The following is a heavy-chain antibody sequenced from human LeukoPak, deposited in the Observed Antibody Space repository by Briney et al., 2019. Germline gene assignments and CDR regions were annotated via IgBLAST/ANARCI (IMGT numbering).Heavy chain of an antibody. Sequence: SETLSLTCTVAGYSISSGYYWGWIRQPPGKGLEWIGSIYHSGTTYYNPPLKSRVTISVDTSKNQFSLKLTSVTAADTAVYYCARDQDYYGSGSYWNYWGQGTLVTVSS. D-gene: IGHD3-10*01. CDR1: GYSISSGYY. CDR2: IYHSGTT. J-gene: IGHJ4*02. V-gene: IGHV4-38-2*02. CDR3: ARDQDYYGSGSYWNY.